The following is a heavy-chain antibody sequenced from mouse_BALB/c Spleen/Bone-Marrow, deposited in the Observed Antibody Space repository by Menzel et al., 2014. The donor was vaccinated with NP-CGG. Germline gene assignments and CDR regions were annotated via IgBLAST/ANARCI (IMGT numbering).Heavy chain of an antibody. J-gene: IGHJ1*01. CDR1: GFNIKDTY. D-gene: IGHD1-1*01. V-gene: IGHV14-3*02. CDR3: VYGRDWYFDV. Sequence: VQLKQSGAELVKPGASVKLSCTASGFNIKDTYMHWVKERPEQGLEWIGRIDPANGNTKYDPKFQGNATITADPSSNTAYLQLSSLTSEDTAVYYCVYGRDWYFDVWGAGTTVTVSS. CDR2: IDPANGNT.